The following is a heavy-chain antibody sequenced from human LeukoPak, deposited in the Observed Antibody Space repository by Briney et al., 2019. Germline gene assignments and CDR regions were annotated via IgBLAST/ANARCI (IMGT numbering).Heavy chain of an antibody. CDR2: IIPILGIA. CDR3: ARDQPLGILGPN. CDR1: GGTFSSYA. V-gene: IGHV1-69*04. Sequence: ASVKVSCKASGGTFSSYAISWVRQAPGQGLEWMGRIIPILGIANYAQKFQGRVTITADKSTSTAYMELSSLRSEDTAVYYCARDQPLGILGPNWGQGTPVTVSS. J-gene: IGHJ4*02. D-gene: IGHD7-27*01.